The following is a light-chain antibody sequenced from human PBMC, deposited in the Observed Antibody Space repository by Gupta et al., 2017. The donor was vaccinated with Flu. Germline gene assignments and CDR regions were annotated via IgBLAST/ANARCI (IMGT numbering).Light chain of an antibody. V-gene: IGLV2-14*01. Sequence: GQSITISCTGTSSDVGGYNYVSWFQQHPGKAPKLMIYEVSNRPSGVSNRFSGSKSGNTASLTISGLQAEDEADYYCSSYTSGRTLAGVFGG. CDR2: EVS. CDR1: SSDVGGYNY. CDR3: SSYTSGRTLAGV. J-gene: IGLJ2*01.